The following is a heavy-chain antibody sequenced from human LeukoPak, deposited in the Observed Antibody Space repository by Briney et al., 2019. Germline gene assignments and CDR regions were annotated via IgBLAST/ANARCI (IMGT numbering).Heavy chain of an antibody. V-gene: IGHV4-34*01. D-gene: IGHD4-17*01. J-gene: IGHJ4*02. CDR3: ARGGDMTTATTGINFDY. CDR2: INHSGST. CDR1: GGSFSGYY. Sequence: SETLSLTCAVYGGSFSGYYWSWIRQPPGKGLEWIGEINHSGSTNYNPSLKSRVTISVDTSKNQFSLKLSSVTAADTAVYYCARGGDMTTATTGINFDYWGQGTLVTVSS.